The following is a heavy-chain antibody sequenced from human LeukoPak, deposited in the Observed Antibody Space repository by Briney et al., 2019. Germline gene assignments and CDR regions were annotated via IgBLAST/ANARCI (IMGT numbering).Heavy chain of an antibody. CDR1: GFTFSDAR. CDR2: IKRKTDGGTA. CDR3: TTDGTTGTTLTPHDY. J-gene: IGHJ4*02. D-gene: IGHD1-1*01. Sequence: PGGSLRLSCAVSGFTFSDARMSWVRQSPGKGLEWVGHIKRKTDGGTADYAAPVKGRFTISRDDSKNTLYLQINSLKTEDTSVYYCTTDGTTGTTLTPHDYRGQGTLVTVSS. V-gene: IGHV3-15*01.